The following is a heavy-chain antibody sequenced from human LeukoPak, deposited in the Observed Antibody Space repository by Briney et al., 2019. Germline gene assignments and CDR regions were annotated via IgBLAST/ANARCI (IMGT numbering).Heavy chain of an antibody. V-gene: IGHV4-34*01. CDR2: INHSGST. CDR1: GGSFSGYY. J-gene: IGHJ6*02. D-gene: IGHD3-22*01. Sequence: SETLSLTCAVYGGSFSGYYWSWIRQPPGKGLEWIGEINHSGSTNYNPSLKSRVTISVDTSKNQFSLKLSSVTAADTAVYYCASSWYYYYGSSGYYGDYYYGMDVWGQGTTVTVSS. CDR3: ASSWYYYYGSSGYYGDYYYGMDV.